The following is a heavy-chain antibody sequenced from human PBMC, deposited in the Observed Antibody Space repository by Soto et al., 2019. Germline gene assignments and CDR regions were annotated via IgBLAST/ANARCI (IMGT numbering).Heavy chain of an antibody. CDR2: IKKDGSKK. Sequence: EVQLVESGGGLVQPGGSLRLSCAASGFTFSNDWMTWVRQAPGKGLEWVANIKKDGSKKSYLDSVWGRFTISRDNAKNSLYLEMNRLRAEDTALYYCARGVSPGNSNSYFDAFDIWCQGTMVTVSS. D-gene: IGHD3-10*01. CDR3: ARGVSPGNSNSYFDAFDI. J-gene: IGHJ3*02. V-gene: IGHV3-7*05. CDR1: GFTFSNDW.